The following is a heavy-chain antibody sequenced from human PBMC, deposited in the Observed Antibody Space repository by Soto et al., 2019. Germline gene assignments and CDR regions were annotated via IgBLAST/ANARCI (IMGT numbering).Heavy chain of an antibody. V-gene: IGHV4-30-2*01. J-gene: IGHJ5*02. CDR3: ARDQLGGNRFDP. CDR1: GGSISNVY. CDR2: IYHSGYT. D-gene: IGHD3-10*01. Sequence: SEALSLTCAVSGGSISNVYWSWIRQPPGKGLEWIGYIYHSGYTYYTPSLKSRVTISVDKSKNQFSLNLSSVTAADTAVYYCARDQLGGNRFDPWGPGTLVTVSS.